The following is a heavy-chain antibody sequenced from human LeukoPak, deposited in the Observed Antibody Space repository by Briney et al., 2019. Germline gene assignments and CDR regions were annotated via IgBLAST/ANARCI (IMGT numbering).Heavy chain of an antibody. D-gene: IGHD1-26*01. CDR3: AKDRLAVGGPNWFDP. J-gene: IGHJ5*02. CDR2: ISGSGGST. Sequence: GGSLRLSCAASGFTFSSYAMSWVRQAPGKGLEWVSAISGSGGSTYYADSVKGRFTISRDNSKNTLCLQMNSLRAEDTAVYYCAKDRLAVGGPNWFDPWGQGTLVTVSS. CDR1: GFTFSSYA. V-gene: IGHV3-23*01.